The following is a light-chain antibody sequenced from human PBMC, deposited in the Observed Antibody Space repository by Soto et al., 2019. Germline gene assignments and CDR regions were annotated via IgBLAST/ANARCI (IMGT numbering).Light chain of an antibody. CDR3: HQCDSSPWT. J-gene: IGKJ1*01. Sequence: EIVMTQSPATLSVSPGETATLSCRASQSVSSNLAWYQQKPGQAPRLLIYGASTRATGIPARFSGSGSGTDFTLTISSLEPEDFAVYYCHQCDSSPWTFGQGTKVDI. CDR2: GAS. V-gene: IGKV3-15*01. CDR1: QSVSSN.